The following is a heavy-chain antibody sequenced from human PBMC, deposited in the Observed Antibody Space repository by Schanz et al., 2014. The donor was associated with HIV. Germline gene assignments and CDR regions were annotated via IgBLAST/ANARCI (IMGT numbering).Heavy chain of an antibody. CDR3: AKPEYDSRGNSQSHFDY. CDR1: GFTFNNYA. D-gene: IGHD3-22*01. Sequence: EVQLLDSGGGLVQPGGSLRLSCVASGFTFNNYAMTWVRQAPGKGLEWVSTISASGGSTYYADSVLARFTISRDNSKNTLFLQINGLRAEDTAVYYCAKPEYDSRGNSQSHFDYWGQGTLVTVSS. V-gene: IGHV3-23*01. CDR2: ISASGGST. J-gene: IGHJ4*02.